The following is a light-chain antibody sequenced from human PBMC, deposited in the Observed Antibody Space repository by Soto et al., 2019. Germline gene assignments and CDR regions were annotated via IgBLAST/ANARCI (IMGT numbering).Light chain of an antibody. V-gene: IGKV1-9*01. CDR1: QPISNY. CDR3: LQLNRYPLT. CDR2: SAS. J-gene: IGKJ4*01. Sequence: DIQLTQSPSFLSASVGDRVTITCRASQPISNYLAWYQQKPGKAPELLIYSASTLQSGVPSRFSGSGSSTEFSLTIRPWQPEDFATYYCLQLNRYPLTFGGGTKGDI.